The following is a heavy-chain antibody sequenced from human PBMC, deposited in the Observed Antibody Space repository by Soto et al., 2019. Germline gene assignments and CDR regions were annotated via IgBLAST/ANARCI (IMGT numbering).Heavy chain of an antibody. CDR1: GTSISSTFW. CDR3: ARRYGGNFDY. Sequence: SETLSLTCAVSGTSISSTFWWTWVRQPPGKGLEWIGEVYHTGTTKYNPSLKNRVTISVDTSKNQFSLKLTSVTAADTAVYYCARRYGGNFDYWGQGTLVTVSS. D-gene: IGHD1-26*01. V-gene: IGHV4-4*02. CDR2: VYHTGTT. J-gene: IGHJ4*02.